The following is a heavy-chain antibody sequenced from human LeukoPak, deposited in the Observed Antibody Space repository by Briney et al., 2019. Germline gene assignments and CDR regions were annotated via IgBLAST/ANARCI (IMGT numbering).Heavy chain of an antibody. CDR2: IHSTGST. Sequence: GGSLRLSCAASGFTVSSNYMSWVRQAPGKGLEWLSIIHSTGSTYYADSVKGRFTISRDTSKNTLYLQMNNLRAEDTAVYYCATTSSIWYCFDYWGQGTLVTVSS. D-gene: IGHD6-13*01. CDR1: GFTVSSNY. CDR3: ATTSSIWYCFDY. V-gene: IGHV3-53*05. J-gene: IGHJ4*02.